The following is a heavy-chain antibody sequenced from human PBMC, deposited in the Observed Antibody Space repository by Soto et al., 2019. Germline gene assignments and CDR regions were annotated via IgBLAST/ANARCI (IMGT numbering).Heavy chain of an antibody. V-gene: IGHV4-59*01. Sequence: SETLSLTCTVPGGSISSYYWSWIRQPPGKGLEWIGYINKSGSTNSNPSLKSRVTISVDTSKNQFSLKLRSVTAADTAVYYCARDSSSWYGYYYGMDVWGQGTTVTV. CDR3: ARDSSSWYGYYYGMDV. CDR1: GGSISSYY. D-gene: IGHD6-13*01. J-gene: IGHJ6*02. CDR2: INKSGST.